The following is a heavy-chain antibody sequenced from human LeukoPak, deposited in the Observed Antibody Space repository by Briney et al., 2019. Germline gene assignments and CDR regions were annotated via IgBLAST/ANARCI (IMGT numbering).Heavy chain of an antibody. CDR1: GYTFTSYG. J-gene: IGHJ4*02. V-gene: IGHV1-18*01. D-gene: IGHD6-13*01. CDR2: VSGNNGDT. Sequence: ASVKVSCKASGYTFTSYGISWVRQAPGQGLEWMGWVSGNNGDTNYAQKLQGRVTMTTYPSTSTAYMELRSLTSDDTAVYYCARDRHSGYASSWYEYWGQGTLVTVSS. CDR3: ARDRHSGYASSWYEY.